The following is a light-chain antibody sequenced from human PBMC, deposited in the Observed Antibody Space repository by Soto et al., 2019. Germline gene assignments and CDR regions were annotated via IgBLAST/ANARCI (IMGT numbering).Light chain of an antibody. V-gene: IGKV1-39*01. CDR2: AAS. Sequence: DIQMTQSPSSLSASLGDRVTITFRASQSISSYLNWYQQKPGEAPKLLIYAASSLQSGVPSRFSGSGSGTDFTLTISSLQPEDFATYYCQQSYSTLPITFGQGTRLEIK. J-gene: IGKJ5*01. CDR1: QSISSY. CDR3: QQSYSTLPIT.